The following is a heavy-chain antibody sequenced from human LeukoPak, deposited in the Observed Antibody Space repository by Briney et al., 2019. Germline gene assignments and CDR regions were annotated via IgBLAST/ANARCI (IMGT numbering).Heavy chain of an antibody. CDR1: GGSISSSSYY. V-gene: IGHV4-39*01. CDR2: IYYSGST. D-gene: IGHD2-2*01. J-gene: IGHJ6*03. CDR3: ARVGYCTSTSCYNNYHYYYYMDV. Sequence: PSKTLSLTCTVSGGSISSSSYYWAWIRQPPGKGLEWIGSIYYSGSTYYNPSLKSRVTISVDTSKDQFSLKLSSVTAADTAVYYCARVGYCTSTSCYNNYHYYYYMDVWGKGTTVTVSS.